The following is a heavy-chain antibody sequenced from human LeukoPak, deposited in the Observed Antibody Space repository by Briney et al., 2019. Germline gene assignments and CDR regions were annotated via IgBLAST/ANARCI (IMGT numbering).Heavy chain of an antibody. V-gene: IGHV4-39*07. CDR2: IYYSGST. CDR3: ARDSPPMHLGGSYWSAFDI. CDR1: GGSISSSSYY. Sequence: SETLSLTCTVSGGSISSSSYYWGWIRQPPGKGLEWIGSIYYSGSTYYNPSLKSRVTISVDTSKNQFSLKLSSVTAADTAVYYCARDSPPMHLGGSYWSAFDIWGQGTMVTVSS. D-gene: IGHD1-26*01. J-gene: IGHJ3*02.